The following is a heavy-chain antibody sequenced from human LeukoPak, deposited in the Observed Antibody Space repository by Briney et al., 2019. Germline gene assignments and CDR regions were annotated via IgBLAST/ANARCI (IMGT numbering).Heavy chain of an antibody. CDR3: VYNWFDP. V-gene: IGHV3-48*02. J-gene: IGHJ5*02. CDR2: ISSSSSTI. CDR1: GFTFSSYD. Sequence: GGSLRLSCAASGFTFSSYDMIWVRQAPGKGLDWVSYISSSSSTIYYADSVKGRFTISRDDAKNLLFLQMNSLRDEDTAVYYCVYNWFDPWGQGTLVAVSS.